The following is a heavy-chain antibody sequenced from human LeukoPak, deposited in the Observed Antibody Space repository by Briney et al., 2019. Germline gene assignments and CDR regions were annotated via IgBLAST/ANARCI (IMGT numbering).Heavy chain of an antibody. CDR3: ARRTYCSSTSCWGYYYYYMDV. J-gene: IGHJ6*03. D-gene: IGHD2-2*01. V-gene: IGHV4-39*01. CDR1: GGSISSSSYY. Sequence: PSETLSLTCTVSGGSISSSSYYWGWIRQPPGKGLEWIGSIYYSGSTYYNPSLKSRVTISVDTSKNQFSLKLSSVTAADTAVYYCARRTYCSSTSCWGYYYYYMDVWGKGTTVTVSS. CDR2: IYYSGST.